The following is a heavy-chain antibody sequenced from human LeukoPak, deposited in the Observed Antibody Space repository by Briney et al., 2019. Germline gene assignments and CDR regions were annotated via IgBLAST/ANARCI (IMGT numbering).Heavy chain of an antibody. D-gene: IGHD3-10*01. CDR2: IYYSGST. V-gene: IGHV4-59*01. CDR3: ARDLGPYYYGSGSYFDY. J-gene: IGHJ4*02. CDR1: GGSISSYY. Sequence: SETLSLTCTVSGGSISSYYWSWIRQPPGKGLEWIGYIYYSGSTNYNPSLKSQVTISVDTSKNQFSLKLSSVTAADTAVYYCARDLGPYYYGSGSYFDYWGQGTLVTVSS.